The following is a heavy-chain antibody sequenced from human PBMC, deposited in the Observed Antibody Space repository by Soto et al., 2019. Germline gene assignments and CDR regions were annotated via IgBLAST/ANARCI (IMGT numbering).Heavy chain of an antibody. V-gene: IGHV4-39*01. D-gene: IGHD4-4*01. CDR1: GGSISSSSYY. CDR2: IYYSGST. Sequence: SETLSLTCTVSGGSISSSSYYWGWIRQPPGKGLEWIGSIYYSGSTYYNPSLKSRVTISVDTSKNQFSLKLSSVTAADTAVYYCARRDYTNWFDPWGQGTPVTVSS. J-gene: IGHJ5*02. CDR3: ARRDYTNWFDP.